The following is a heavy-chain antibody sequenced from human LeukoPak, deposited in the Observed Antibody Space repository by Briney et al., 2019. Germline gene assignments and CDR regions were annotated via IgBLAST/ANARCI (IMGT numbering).Heavy chain of an antibody. CDR3: AREVILTGYQYYYYYYGMDV. J-gene: IGHJ6*02. CDR2: IYYSGST. V-gene: IGHV4-61*01. D-gene: IGHD3-9*01. CDR1: GFSISSGYY. Sequence: SETLSLTCSVSGFSISSGYYWSWIRQPPGKGLEWIGYIYYSGSTNYNPSLKSRVTISVDTSKNQFSLKLSSVTAADTAVYYCAREVILTGYQYYYYYYGMDVWGRGTTVTVSS.